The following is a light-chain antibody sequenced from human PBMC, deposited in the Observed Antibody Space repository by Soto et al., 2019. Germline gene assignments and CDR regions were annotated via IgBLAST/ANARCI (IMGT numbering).Light chain of an antibody. V-gene: IGKV1-17*01. CDR1: QDIRND. CDR3: QQYDNLPLT. CDR2: AAS. J-gene: IGKJ3*01. Sequence: DIQMTQSPSSLSASVGDRVTITCRASQDIRNDLGWYQQKPGKAPKRLIYAASSLHSGVPLRFSGSGSGTEFTLTINSLQSEDFAVYFCQQYDNLPLTFGPGTKVDIK.